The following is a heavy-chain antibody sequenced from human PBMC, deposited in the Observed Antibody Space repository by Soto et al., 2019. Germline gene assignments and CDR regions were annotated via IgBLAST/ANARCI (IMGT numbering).Heavy chain of an antibody. J-gene: IGHJ5*02. Sequence: PSETLSLTCTVSGGSISSGDFYWSWIRQPPGRGLEWIGYISYSGSTYYNTSLKSRVTISVDTSKNQFSLKLNSVTAADTAVYYCARGGPTGGRYKYNWFDHWGQGTLVTVSS. CDR2: ISYSGST. CDR1: GGSISSGDFY. D-gene: IGHD2-15*01. CDR3: ARGGPTGGRYKYNWFDH. V-gene: IGHV4-30-4*01.